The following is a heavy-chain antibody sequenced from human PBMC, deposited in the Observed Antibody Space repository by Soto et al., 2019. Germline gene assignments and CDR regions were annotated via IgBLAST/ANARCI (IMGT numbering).Heavy chain of an antibody. CDR1: GFSLSTSGMC. V-gene: IGHV2-70*11. CDR2: IDWDDDK. J-gene: IGHJ6*02. D-gene: IGHD3-10*01. CDR3: ARTNTTYYYGSGKRVTDYYYYGMDV. Sequence: GSGPTLVNPTQTLTLTCTFSGFSLSTSGMCVSWIRQPPGKALEWLARIDWDDDKYYSTSLKTRLTISKDTSKNQVVLTMTNMDPVDTATYYCARTNTTYYYGSGKRVTDYYYYGMDVWGQGTTVTVSS.